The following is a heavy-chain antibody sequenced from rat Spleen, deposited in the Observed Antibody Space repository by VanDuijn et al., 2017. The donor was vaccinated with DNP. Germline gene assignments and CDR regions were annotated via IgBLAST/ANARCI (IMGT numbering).Heavy chain of an antibody. CDR3: ARLEFGGYTYYFDY. D-gene: IGHD1-11*01. V-gene: IGHV3-1*01. CDR2: ISYSGST. J-gene: IGHJ2*01. CDR1: GYSITSSY. Sequence: EVQLQESGPGLVKPSQSLSLTCSVTGYSITSSYRWNWIRKFPGNKMEWMGYISYSGSTGFNPSLKSRISITRDTSKNQFFLQLNSVTTEDTATYYCARLEFGGYTYYFDYWGQGVMVTVSS.